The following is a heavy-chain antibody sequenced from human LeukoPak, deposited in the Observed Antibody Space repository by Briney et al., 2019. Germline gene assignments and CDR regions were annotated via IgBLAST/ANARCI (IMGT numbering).Heavy chain of an antibody. V-gene: IGHV4-59*08. CDR3: ARHGSRSPGAAVDY. D-gene: IGHD6-25*01. CDR2: IYYSGST. Sequence: SETLSLTCTVSGGSISSYYWSWIRQPPGKGLEWIGYIYYSGSTNYNPSLKSRVTISVDTSKNQFSLKLSSVTAADTAVYYCARHGSRSPGAAVDYWGQGTLVTVSS. CDR1: GGSISSYY. J-gene: IGHJ4*02.